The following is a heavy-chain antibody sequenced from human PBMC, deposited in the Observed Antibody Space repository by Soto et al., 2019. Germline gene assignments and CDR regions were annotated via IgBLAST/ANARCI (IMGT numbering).Heavy chain of an antibody. Sequence: SETLSLTCTVSGGSISSSSYYWGWIRQPPGKGLEWIGSIYYSGSTYYNPSLKSRVTISVDTSKNQFSLKLSSVTAADTAVYYCARPIYSNYGRDYYYMDVWGKGTTVTVSS. CDR2: IYYSGST. CDR1: GGSISSSSYY. V-gene: IGHV4-39*01. D-gene: IGHD4-4*01. J-gene: IGHJ6*03. CDR3: ARPIYSNYGRDYYYMDV.